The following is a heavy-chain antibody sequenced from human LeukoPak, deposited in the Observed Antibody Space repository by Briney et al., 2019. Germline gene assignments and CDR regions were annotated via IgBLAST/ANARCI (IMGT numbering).Heavy chain of an antibody. CDR1: GGSFSGYY. CDR2: INHSGST. V-gene: IGHV4-34*01. Sequence: PSETLSLTCAVSGGSFSGYYWSWIRQPPGKGLEWIGEINHSGSTNYNPSLKSRVTISVDTSKNQFSLKLSSVTAADTAVYYCASHYRDSQHPLWFGEEGSDAFDIWGQGTMVTVSS. D-gene: IGHD3-10*01. CDR3: ASHYRDSQHPLWFGEEGSDAFDI. J-gene: IGHJ3*02.